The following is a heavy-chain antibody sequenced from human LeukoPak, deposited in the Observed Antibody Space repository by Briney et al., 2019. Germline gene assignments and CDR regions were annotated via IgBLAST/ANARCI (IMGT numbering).Heavy chain of an antibody. V-gene: IGHV3-33*01. CDR2: IWYDASSK. D-gene: IGHD1-7*01. J-gene: IGHJ5*02. Sequence: GGSLRLSCAASGFTFSSFGMHWVRQAPGKGLEWVAVIWYDASSKYYADSVKGRFTISRDNSKNTLYLQMNSLRDDDTAVYYCVRGVGVSRFNYLDPWGQGTLVIVSS. CDR1: GFTFSSFG. CDR3: VRGVGVSRFNYLDP.